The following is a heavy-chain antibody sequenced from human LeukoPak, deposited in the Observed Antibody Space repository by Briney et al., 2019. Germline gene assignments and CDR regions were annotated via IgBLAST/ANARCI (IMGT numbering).Heavy chain of an antibody. CDR3: ASVTTVKHYYYYMDF. CDR1: GGSFSGYY. D-gene: IGHD4-11*01. J-gene: IGHJ6*03. CDR2: INHSGST. V-gene: IGHV4-34*01. Sequence: PSETLSLTCAVYGGSFSGYYWSWIRQPPGKGLEWIGEINHSGSTNYNPSLKSRVTISVDTSKNQFSLKLSSVTAADTAVYYCASVTTVKHYYYYMDFWGKGTTVTVSS.